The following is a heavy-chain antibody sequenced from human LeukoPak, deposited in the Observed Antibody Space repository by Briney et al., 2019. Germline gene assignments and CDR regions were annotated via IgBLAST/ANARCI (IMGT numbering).Heavy chain of an antibody. CDR3: TSGYSSQRFDY. Sequence: PGGSLRLSCAASGFTFSGSAMHWVRQASGKGLEWVDRIRSKANSYATAYAASVKGRFTISRDDSKNTAYLQMNSLKTEDTAVYYCTSGYSSQRFDYWGQGTLVTVSS. V-gene: IGHV3-73*01. CDR2: IRSKANSYAT. CDR1: GFTFSGSA. J-gene: IGHJ4*02. D-gene: IGHD6-13*01.